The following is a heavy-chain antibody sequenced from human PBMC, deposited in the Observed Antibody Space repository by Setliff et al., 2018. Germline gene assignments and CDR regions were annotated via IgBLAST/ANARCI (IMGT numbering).Heavy chain of an antibody. J-gene: IGHJ4*02. Sequence: PSETLSLTCAVYGGSFSGYYWSWIRQPPGKGLEWIGEINHSGSTNYNPSLKSRVTISVDTSKNQFSLNLSSVTAADTAVYYCARTYNFWSGYFDYWGQGTLVPVSS. V-gene: IGHV4-34*01. CDR1: GGSFSGYY. CDR2: INHSGST. D-gene: IGHD3-3*01. CDR3: ARTYNFWSGYFDY.